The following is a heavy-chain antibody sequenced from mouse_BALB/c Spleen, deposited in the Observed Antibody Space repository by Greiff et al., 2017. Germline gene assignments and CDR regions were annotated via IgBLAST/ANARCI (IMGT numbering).Heavy chain of an antibody. D-gene: IGHD1-1*01. V-gene: IGHV5-12-1*01. Sequence: EVQVVESGGGLVKPGGSLKLSCAASGFAFSSYDMSWVRQTPEKRLEWVAYISSGGGSTYYPDTVKGRFTISRDNAKNTLYLQMSSLKSEDTAMYYCARYFYGSSYDWYFDVWGAGTTVTVSS. CDR2: ISSGGGST. CDR3: ARYFYGSSYDWYFDV. CDR1: GFAFSSYD. J-gene: IGHJ1*01.